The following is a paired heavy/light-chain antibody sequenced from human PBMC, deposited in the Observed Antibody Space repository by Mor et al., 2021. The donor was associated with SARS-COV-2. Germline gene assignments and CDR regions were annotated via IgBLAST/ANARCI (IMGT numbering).Heavy chain of an antibody. CDR1: GFTFGERW. V-gene: IGHV3-7*03. J-gene: IGHJ1*01. CDR3: AISYGGASGEGR. CDR2: IKEDGSRQ. Sequence: EVQLVDSGGGLVQPGGSLRLSCAASGFTFGERWMSWVRQAPGKGLEWVANIKEDGSRQYYVDSVRGRFTISRDNAKNLLHLQMNSLRAEDTAMYYCAISYGGASGEGRWGQGTLVIVSS. D-gene: IGHD2-21*01.
Light chain of an antibody. V-gene: IGKV2-30*02. J-gene: IGKJ5*01. CDR3: MQSTRWPT. CDR2: KVS. Sequence: DVVMTQSPLSLPVTLGQPASISCRSSQSLVHSDGDTYLNWFQQRPGQSPRRLIYKVSNRDSGVPDRFSGSGSGTDFTLKISRVEAEDVGVYYCMQSTRWPTFGQGTRLEIK. CDR1: QSLVHSDGDTY.